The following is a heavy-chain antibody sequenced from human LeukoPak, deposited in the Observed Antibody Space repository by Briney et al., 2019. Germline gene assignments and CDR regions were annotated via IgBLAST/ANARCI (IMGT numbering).Heavy chain of an antibody. CDR2: IYSGGST. V-gene: IGHV3-66*02. Sequence: GGSLRLSCAASGFTVSSNYMSWVRQAPGKGLEWVSVIYSGGSTYYADSVKGRFTISRDNSKNTLYLQMNSLRAEDTAVYYCARDGGYCSSTSCYRSWFDPWGQGTLVTVSS. CDR1: GFTVSSNY. CDR3: ARDGGYCSSTSCYRSWFDP. J-gene: IGHJ5*02. D-gene: IGHD2-2*01.